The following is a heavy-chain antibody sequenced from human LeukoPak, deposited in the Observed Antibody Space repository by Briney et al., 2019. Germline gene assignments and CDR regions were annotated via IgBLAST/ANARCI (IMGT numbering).Heavy chain of an antibody. J-gene: IGHJ1*01. V-gene: IGHV3-21*01. CDR1: GFTFSSYS. D-gene: IGHD4-23*01. Sequence: GGSLILSCAASGFTFSSYSMNWVRQAPGKGLEWVSSISSSSSYIYYADSVKGRFTISRDNAKNSLYLQMNSLRAEDTAVYYCARELNRYGGNTPFQHWGQGTLVTVSS. CDR2: ISSSSSYI. CDR3: ARELNRYGGNTPFQH.